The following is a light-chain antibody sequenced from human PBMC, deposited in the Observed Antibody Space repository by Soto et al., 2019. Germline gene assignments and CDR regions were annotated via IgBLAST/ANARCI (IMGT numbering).Light chain of an antibody. J-gene: IGLJ3*02. CDR1: SSDVGSSNL. CDR3: CSYAGSSTWV. V-gene: IGLV2-23*01. CDR2: EGS. Sequence: QSALTQPASVSGSPGQSITISCTGTSSDVGSSNLVSWYQQHPGKAPKLMIYEGSERPSGVSDRFSGSKTGNTASLTISGLQAEDEGDYDCCSYAGSSTWVFGGGTKLTVL.